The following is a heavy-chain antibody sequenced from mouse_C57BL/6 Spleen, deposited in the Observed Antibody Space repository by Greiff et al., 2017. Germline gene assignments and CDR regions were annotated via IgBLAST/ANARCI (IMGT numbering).Heavy chain of an antibody. J-gene: IGHJ2*01. D-gene: IGHD1-1*01. CDR2: IDPSDSET. CDR3: ARYYYGSRHFDY. Sequence: QVQLKQPGAELVRPGSSVKLSCKASGYTFTSYWMHWVKQRPIQGLEWIGNIDPSDSETHYNQKFKDKATLTVDKSSSTAYMQLSSLTSEDSAVYYCARYYYGSRHFDYWGQGTTLTVSS. V-gene: IGHV1-52*01. CDR1: GYTFTSYW.